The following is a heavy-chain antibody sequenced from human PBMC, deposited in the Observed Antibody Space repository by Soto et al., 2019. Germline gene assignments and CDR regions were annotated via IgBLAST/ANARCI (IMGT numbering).Heavy chain of an antibody. CDR2: IYYSGST. CDR1: GGSISSYY. CDR3: ARAGTTMVRGVISGWFDP. D-gene: IGHD3-10*01. V-gene: IGHV4-59*01. Sequence: PSETLSLTCTVSGGSISSYYWSWIRQPPGKGLEWIGYIYYSGSTNYNPFLKSRVTISVDTSKNQFSLKLSSVTAADTAVYYCARAGTTMVRGVISGWFDPWGQGTLVTVSS. J-gene: IGHJ5*02.